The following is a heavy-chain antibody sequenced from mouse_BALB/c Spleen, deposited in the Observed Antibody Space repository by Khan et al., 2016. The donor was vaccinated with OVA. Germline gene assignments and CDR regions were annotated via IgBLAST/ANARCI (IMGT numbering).Heavy chain of an antibody. D-gene: IGHD1-1*01. Sequence: DLVKPGASVKLSCKASGYTFTSYWINWIKQRPGQGLEWIGRIAPGSGSTYYNEMFKGKTTLTEDTTSSPSYIMLSSLSSEDSAVYFCAREYYYGSTCYAMDYWGQGTSVTVSS. CDR3: AREYYYGSTCYAMDY. J-gene: IGHJ4*01. CDR1: GYTFTSYW. CDR2: IAPGSGST. V-gene: IGHV1S41*01.